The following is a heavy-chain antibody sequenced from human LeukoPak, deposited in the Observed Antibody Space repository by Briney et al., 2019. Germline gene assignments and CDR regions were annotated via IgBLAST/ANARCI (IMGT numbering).Heavy chain of an antibody. CDR2: ISSSGSTI. Sequence: QPGGSLRLSCAASGFTFSSYEMNWVRQAPGKGLEWVSYISSSGSTIYYADSVKGRFTISRDNAKESLYLQMNSLRAEDTAVYYCARDRMTFSGYDTGCFDPWGQGTLVTVSS. V-gene: IGHV3-48*03. CDR1: GFTFSSYE. D-gene: IGHD5-12*01. J-gene: IGHJ5*02. CDR3: ARDRMTFSGYDTGCFDP.